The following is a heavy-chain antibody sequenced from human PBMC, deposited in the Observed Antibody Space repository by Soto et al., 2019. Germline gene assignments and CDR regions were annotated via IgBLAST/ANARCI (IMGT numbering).Heavy chain of an antibody. CDR2: INPSGGT. CDR1: GGSFSTDY. Sequence: QVQLQQWGAGLLKPSETLSLTCAVYGGSFSTDYWSWIRQPPGKGLEWIGEINPSGGTNYNPSLKSRVTLSEATTNNQFSLKLSSVTAADTAEYYCARVLAARAFRASDYWGQGTLVTVSS. CDR3: ARVLAARAFRASDY. D-gene: IGHD6-6*01. V-gene: IGHV4-34*01. J-gene: IGHJ4*02.